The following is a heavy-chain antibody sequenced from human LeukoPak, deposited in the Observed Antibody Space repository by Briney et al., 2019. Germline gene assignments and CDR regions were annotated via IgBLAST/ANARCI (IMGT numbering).Heavy chain of an antibody. Sequence: ASVKVSCKVSGYTLTELSTHWVRQAPGKGLEWMGGFDPEDGETIYAQKFQGRVTMTEDTSTDTAYMELSSLRSEDTAVYYCATGAHIESAFDIWGQGTMVTVSS. CDR2: FDPEDGET. J-gene: IGHJ3*02. V-gene: IGHV1-24*01. CDR1: GYTLTELS. CDR3: ATGAHIESAFDI.